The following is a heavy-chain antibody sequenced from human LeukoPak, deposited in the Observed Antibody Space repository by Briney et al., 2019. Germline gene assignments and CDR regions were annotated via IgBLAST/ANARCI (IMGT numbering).Heavy chain of an antibody. J-gene: IGHJ4*02. Sequence: GGSLRLSCAASGFTFSSYGMHWVRQAPGKGLEWEAVIWNDGSKKYYADSVEGRFTISRDNSKNTLYLQMNSLRAEDTAVYYCARGEGITIKGRRQFYFDYWGQGTLVTGSS. CDR1: GFTFSSYG. D-gene: IGHD3-9*01. V-gene: IGHV3-33*01. CDR3: ARGEGITIKGRRQFYFDY. CDR2: IWNDGSKK.